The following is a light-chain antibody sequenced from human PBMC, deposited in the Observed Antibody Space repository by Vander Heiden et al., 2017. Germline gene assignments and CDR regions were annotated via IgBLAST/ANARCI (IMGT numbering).Light chain of an antibody. CDR1: SSNIGDND. J-gene: IGLJ2*01. Sequence: QSLFPQPPPLSAAPGQTATISCTGSSSNIGDNDVSWCQQLPGTAPKLLIYENDKRPSGMPDHFSGSKSGASATLGIAGLQHGDEAADYCGTWDSSLSAEVFGGGTKLTVL. CDR3: GTWDSSLSAEV. V-gene: IGLV1-51*02. CDR2: END.